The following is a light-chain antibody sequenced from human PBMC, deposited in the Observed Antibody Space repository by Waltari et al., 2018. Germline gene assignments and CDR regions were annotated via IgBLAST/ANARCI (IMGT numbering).Light chain of an antibody. V-gene: IGLV2-14*01. Sequence: QSALTQPASVSGSPGQSITIPCTGTSSDVGGYNYVSWYQHHPGKAPKLMIYEVSKRPSGVANRVSGSKSGNTASLTISGLQAEDEADYYGSSYTSGSTYVFGTGTKVTVL. CDR2: EVS. CDR1: SSDVGGYNY. J-gene: IGLJ1*01. CDR3: SSYTSGSTYV.